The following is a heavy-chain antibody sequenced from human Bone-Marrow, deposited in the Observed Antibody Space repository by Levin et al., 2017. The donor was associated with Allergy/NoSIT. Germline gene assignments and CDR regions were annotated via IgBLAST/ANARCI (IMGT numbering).Heavy chain of an antibody. V-gene: IGHV3-7*01. CDR2: IKQDGSEK. CDR3: ARELDCSSTSCSTYYYYGMDV. D-gene: IGHD2-2*01. Sequence: GGSLRLSCAASGFTFSSYWMSWVRQAPGKGLEWVANIKQDGSEKYYVDSVKGRFTISRDNAKNSLYLQMNSLRAEDTAVYYCARELDCSSTSCSTYYYYGMDVWGQGTTVTVSS. J-gene: IGHJ6*02. CDR1: GFTFSSYW.